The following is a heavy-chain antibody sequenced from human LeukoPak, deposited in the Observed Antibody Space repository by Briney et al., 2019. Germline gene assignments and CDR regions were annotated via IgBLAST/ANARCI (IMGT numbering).Heavy chain of an antibody. CDR3: ARALHPHAFDI. CDR2: INSDGSRT. Sequence: PGGSLRLSCAASGFTFSRYWMHWVRQAPGKGLVWVSRINSDGSRTTYTDSVKGRFTISRDNAKNTLYLQMNSLRVEDTAVYSCARALHPHAFDIWGQGTMVTVSS. V-gene: IGHV3-74*01. CDR1: GFTFSRYW. J-gene: IGHJ3*02.